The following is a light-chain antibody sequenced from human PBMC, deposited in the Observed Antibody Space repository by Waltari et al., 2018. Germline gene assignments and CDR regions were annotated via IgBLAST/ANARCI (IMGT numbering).Light chain of an antibody. J-gene: IGKJ1*01. CDR1: QSISSY. CDR2: AAS. V-gene: IGKV1-39*01. Sequence: IQMTQSPSSLSASVGDRVTITCRASQSISSYLNWYQQKPGKAPKLLIYAASSVQSGVPSRFSGSGSGTDFTLTISSLQPEDFATYYCQQSYSTLPTFGQGTKVEIK. CDR3: QQSYSTLPT.